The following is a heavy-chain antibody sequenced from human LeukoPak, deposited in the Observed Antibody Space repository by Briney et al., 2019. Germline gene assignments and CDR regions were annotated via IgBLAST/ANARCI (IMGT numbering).Heavy chain of an antibody. J-gene: IGHJ4*02. Sequence: GSLRLSCAASGFTFSSYWMSWVRQPPGQGLEWIGEIFPSGSTTYSPSLKSRVTISMDKSRNQFSLKLTSVTAADTAVYYCVTYYDRSGYKWDYWGQGTLVTVSS. V-gene: IGHV4-4*02. CDR3: VTYYDRSGYKWDY. CDR1: GFTFSSYW. D-gene: IGHD3-22*01. CDR2: IFPSGST.